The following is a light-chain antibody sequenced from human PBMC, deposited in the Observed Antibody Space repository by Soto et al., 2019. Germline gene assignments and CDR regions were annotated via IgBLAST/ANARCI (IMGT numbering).Light chain of an antibody. V-gene: IGLV4-69*02. CDR1: SGHSSYA. Sequence: QPVLTQSPSASASLGASVKLTCTLSSGHSSYAIAWHQQQPEKGPRYLMKLNSDGSHSKGDGIPDRFSGSSSGAERYLTISSLQYEDEADYYCQTWGTVNVVFGGGTKLTVL. CDR3: QTWGTVNVV. J-gene: IGLJ2*01. CDR2: LNSDGSH.